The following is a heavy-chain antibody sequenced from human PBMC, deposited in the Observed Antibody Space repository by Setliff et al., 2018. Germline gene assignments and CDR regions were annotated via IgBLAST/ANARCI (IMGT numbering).Heavy chain of an antibody. CDR3: ARVRAYSGSYYFDY. V-gene: IGHV1-69*04. D-gene: IGHD1-26*01. J-gene: IGHJ4*02. Sequence: ASVKVSCKASGYIFSSYGITWVRQAPGQGLEWLGRIIPMHHIAKSSQKFQGRVTVTADKSTSTAYMELSSLRSEDTAVYYCARVRAYSGSYYFDYWGQGTLVTVSS. CDR2: IIPMHHIA. CDR1: GYIFSSYG.